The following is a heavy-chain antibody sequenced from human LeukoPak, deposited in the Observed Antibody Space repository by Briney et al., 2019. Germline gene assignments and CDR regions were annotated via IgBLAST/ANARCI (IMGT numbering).Heavy chain of an antibody. V-gene: IGHV3-9*03. CDR3: AKVHDSGDLWGNYYLDY. J-gene: IGHJ4*02. CDR1: GFTFDDYA. CDR2: ISWNSGSI. D-gene: IGHD2-21*01. Sequence: GRSLRLSCAASGFTFDDYAMHWVRQAPGKGLEWVSGISWNSGSIGYADSVKGRFTISRDNAKNSLYLQMNSLRAEDMALYYCAKVHDSGDLWGNYYLDYWGQGTLVTVSS.